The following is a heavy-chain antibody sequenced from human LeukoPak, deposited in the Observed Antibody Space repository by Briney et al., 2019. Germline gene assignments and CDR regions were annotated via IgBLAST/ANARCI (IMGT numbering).Heavy chain of an antibody. CDR1: GFTVSNYW. V-gene: IGHV3-74*01. CDR2: INFDGNT. CDR3: TTGGALDF. Sequence: PGGSLRLSCAASGFTVSNYWMHWVRQAPGKGLVWVSRINFDGNTNYADSVKGRFTISRDNSKNTLHLQMNNLRAGDTAVYYCTTGGALDFWGQGTLVTVSS. J-gene: IGHJ4*02. D-gene: IGHD3-16*01.